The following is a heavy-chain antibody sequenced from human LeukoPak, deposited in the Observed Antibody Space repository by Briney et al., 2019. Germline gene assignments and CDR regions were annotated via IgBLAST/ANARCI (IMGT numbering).Heavy chain of an antibody. CDR2: IYHSGST. CDR1: GFTFSSYG. Sequence: GSLRLSCAASGFTFSSYGMHWIRQPPGKGLEWIGYIYHSGSTNYNPSLQSRVTISVDTSKNQFSLNLNSVTAADTAVYYCARGGAARLHFQNWGQGTLVTVSS. CDR3: ARGGAARLHFQN. D-gene: IGHD6-6*01. J-gene: IGHJ1*01. V-gene: IGHV4-59*01.